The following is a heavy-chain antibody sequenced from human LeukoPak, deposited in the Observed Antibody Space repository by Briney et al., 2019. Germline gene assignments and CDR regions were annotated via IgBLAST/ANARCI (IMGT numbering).Heavy chain of an antibody. CDR1: GYTLTELS. J-gene: IGHJ4*02. Sequence: ASVTVSFKVSGYTLTELSMHWVRQAPGKGREWMGGFDPEDGETIYAQKFQGRVTMTEDTSTDTAYMELSSLRSEDTAVYYCATDLNDILTGYLNYWGQGTLVTVSS. CDR3: ATDLNDILTGYLNY. D-gene: IGHD3-9*01. V-gene: IGHV1-24*01. CDR2: FDPEDGET.